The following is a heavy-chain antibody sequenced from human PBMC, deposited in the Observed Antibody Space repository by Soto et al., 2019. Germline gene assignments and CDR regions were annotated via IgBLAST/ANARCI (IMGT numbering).Heavy chain of an antibody. CDR1: GGSISSSSYY. V-gene: IGHV4-39*02. J-gene: IGHJ5*02. Sequence: SQTLSLTCTVSGGSISSSSYYWGWIRQPPGKGLEWIGSIYYSGSTYYNPSLKSRVTISVDTSKNQFSLKLSSVTAADTAVYYCAREARGSGYYYGWFDPWGQGTLVTVSS. CDR3: AREARGSGYYYGWFDP. D-gene: IGHD3-22*01. CDR2: IYYSGST.